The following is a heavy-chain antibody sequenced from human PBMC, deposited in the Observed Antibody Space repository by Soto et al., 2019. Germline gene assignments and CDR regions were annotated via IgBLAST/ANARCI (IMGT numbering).Heavy chain of an antibody. CDR2: ISGSGGST. D-gene: IGHD3-22*01. CDR3: AKVKSEGGYHFDY. CDR1: EFSLSDQY. J-gene: IGHJ4*02. V-gene: IGHV3-23*01. Sequence: QPGGSLRLSCTVSAVSEFSLSDQYMDWVRQAPGKGLEWVSAISGSGGSTYYADSVKGRFTISRDNSKNTLYLQMNSLRAEDTAVYYCAKVKSEGGYHFDYWGQGTLVTVSS.